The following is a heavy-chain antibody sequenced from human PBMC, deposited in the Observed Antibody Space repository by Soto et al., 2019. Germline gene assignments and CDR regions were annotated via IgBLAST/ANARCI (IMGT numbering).Heavy chain of an antibody. CDR2: ISGSGGST. CDR3: AKGIVVVITTSGYYGMDV. J-gene: IGHJ6*02. CDR1: GFTFSSYA. V-gene: IGHV3-23*01. Sequence: PGGSLRLSCAASGFTFSSYAMSWVRQAPGKGLEWVSAISGSGGSTYYADSVKGRFTISRDNSKNTLYLQMNSLRAEDTAVYYCAKGIVVVITTSGYYGMDVWGQGTTVTVSS. D-gene: IGHD3-22*01.